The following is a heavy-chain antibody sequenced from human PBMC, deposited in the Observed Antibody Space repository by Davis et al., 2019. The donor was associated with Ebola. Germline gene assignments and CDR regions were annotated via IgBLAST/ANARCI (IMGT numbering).Heavy chain of an antibody. D-gene: IGHD5-12*01. CDR3: ARGGGYSGYDLTLGY. J-gene: IGHJ4*02. CDR1: GYTFTSYA. Sequence: ASVKVSCKASGYTFTSYAMHWVRQAPGQRLEWMGWINAGNGNTKYSQKFQGRVTITRDTSASTAYMELSNLRSEDTAVYYCARGGGYSGYDLTLGYWGQGTLVTVSS. CDR2: INAGNGNT. V-gene: IGHV1-3*01.